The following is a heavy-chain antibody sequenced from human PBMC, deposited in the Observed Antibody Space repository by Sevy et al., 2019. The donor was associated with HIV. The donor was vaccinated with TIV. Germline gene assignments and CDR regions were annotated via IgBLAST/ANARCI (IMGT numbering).Heavy chain of an antibody. D-gene: IGHD2-2*01. V-gene: IGHV4-34*01. Sequence: SETLSLTCAVYGGSFSGYYWSWIRQPPGKGLEWIGEINHNGSTNYNPSLKSRVTISVDTCENQFSLQLSSVTAADTAVYYCARHCGSTSCSHAFDIWGQGTMVTVSS. J-gene: IGHJ3*02. CDR2: INHNGST. CDR1: GGSFSGYY. CDR3: ARHCGSTSCSHAFDI.